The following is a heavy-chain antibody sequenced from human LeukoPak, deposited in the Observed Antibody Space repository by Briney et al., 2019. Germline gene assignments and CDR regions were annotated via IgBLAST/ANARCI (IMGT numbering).Heavy chain of an antibody. CDR3: ARWGSNMAREKGDH. V-gene: IGHV4-59*08. Sequence: PSETLSLTCSVSGGSISDYYWSWIRQPPGKGLEWIGYIYYSGIVNYNPSLKTRVTISVDTSRNQFSLKLNSVTAADTAVYYCARWGSNMAREKGDHWGQGTLVTVSS. CDR2: IYYSGIV. J-gene: IGHJ4*02. D-gene: IGHD3-10*01. CDR1: GGSISDYY.